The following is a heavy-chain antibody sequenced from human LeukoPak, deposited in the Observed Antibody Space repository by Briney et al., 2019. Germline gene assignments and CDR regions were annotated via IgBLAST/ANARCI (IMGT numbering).Heavy chain of an antibody. Sequence: PGGSLRLSCAASGFLFSSYEMNWVRQAPGKGLEWVSYISTSGGTIYYADSVKDRFTISRDNAKNSLYLQMNSRRAEDTAVYYCARDSYYGGTQDYWGQGTLVTVSS. CDR1: GFLFSSYE. CDR2: ISTSGGTI. V-gene: IGHV3-48*03. D-gene: IGHD4-23*01. CDR3: ARDSYYGGTQDY. J-gene: IGHJ4*02.